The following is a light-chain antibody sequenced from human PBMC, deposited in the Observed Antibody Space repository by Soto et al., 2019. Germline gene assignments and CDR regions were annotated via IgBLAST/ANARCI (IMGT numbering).Light chain of an antibody. CDR1: SSDVGGYNY. V-gene: IGLV2-8*01. CDR2: EVT. J-gene: IGLJ1*01. CDR3: SSYAGTNNFYF. Sequence: QSVLTQPPSASGSPGQSVTISCTGTSSDVGGYNYVSWYQQHPGKAPKLMIFEVTNRPSGVPDRFSGSKSGNTASLTVSGLQAEDEADYYCSSYAGTNNFYFFGTGTKVTVL.